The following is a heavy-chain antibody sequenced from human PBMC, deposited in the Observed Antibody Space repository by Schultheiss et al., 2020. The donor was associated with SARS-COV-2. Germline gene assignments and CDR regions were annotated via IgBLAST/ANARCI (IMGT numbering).Heavy chain of an antibody. CDR1: GGSISSGGYS. CDR2: IYHSGST. J-gene: IGHJ4*02. D-gene: IGHD3-22*01. V-gene: IGHV4-30-2*01. Sequence: SETLSLTCAVSGGSISSGGYSWSWIRQPPGKGLEWIGYIYHSGSTNYNPSLKSRVTISVDTSKNQFSLKLSSVTAADTAVYYCARSRDSSGYYDYWGQGTLVTVSS. CDR3: ARSRDSSGYYDY.